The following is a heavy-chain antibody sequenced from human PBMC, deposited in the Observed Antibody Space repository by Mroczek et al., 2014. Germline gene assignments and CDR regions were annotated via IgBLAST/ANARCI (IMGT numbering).Heavy chain of an antibody. CDR2: IYYSGST. D-gene: IGHD3-3*01. CDR3: ARVQLRFLEWFDAFDI. J-gene: IGHJ3*02. V-gene: IGHV4-59*01. Sequence: QVQLVQSGPGLVKPSETLSLTCTVSGGSISSYYWSWIRQPPGKGLEWIGYIYYSGSTNYNPSLKSRVTISVDTSKNQFSLKLSSVTAADTAVYYCARVQLRFLEWFDAFDIWGQGTMVTVSS. CDR1: GGSISSYY.